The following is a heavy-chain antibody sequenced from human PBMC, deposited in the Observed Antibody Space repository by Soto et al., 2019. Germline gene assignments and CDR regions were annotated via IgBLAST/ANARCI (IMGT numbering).Heavy chain of an antibody. Sequence: PSETLSLTCTVSGGSVSSGSYYWSWIRQPPGKGLEWIGYIYYSGSTNYNPSLKSRVTISVDTSKNQFSLKLSSVTAADTAVYYCARDSMVRGDPYGMDVWGQGTTVTVSS. V-gene: IGHV4-61*01. J-gene: IGHJ6*02. CDR2: IYYSGST. D-gene: IGHD3-10*01. CDR1: GGSVSSGSYY. CDR3: ARDSMVRGDPYGMDV.